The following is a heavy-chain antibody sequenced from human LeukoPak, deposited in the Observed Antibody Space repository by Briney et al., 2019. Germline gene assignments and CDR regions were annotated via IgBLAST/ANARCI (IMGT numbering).Heavy chain of an antibody. CDR2: IYYSGST. V-gene: IGHV4-61*05. CDR1: GGSMTNSTYY. J-gene: IGHJ3*01. D-gene: IGHD6-13*01. Sequence: SETLSLTCTVSGGSMTNSTYYWGWIRQPPGKGLEWIGYIYYSGSTNYNPSLKSRVTISVDTSKNQFSLKLSSVTAADTAVYYCARGRLGQLAPSKKTFDVWGQGTMVTVSS. CDR3: ARGRLGQLAPSKKTFDV.